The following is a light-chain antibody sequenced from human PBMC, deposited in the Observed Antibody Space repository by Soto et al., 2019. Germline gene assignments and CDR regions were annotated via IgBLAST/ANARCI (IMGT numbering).Light chain of an antibody. CDR1: QSVSSNY. J-gene: IGKJ2*01. Sequence: EIVLTQSPGTLSLSPGERATLSCRASQSVSSNYLTWYQQKPGQAPMLLSYGASSSATGIPDMFSGSGSGTDFSLTINRLEPEDFAVYYCQQYGTSSMYTFGQGTNLDIK. CDR3: QQYGTSSMYT. V-gene: IGKV3-20*01. CDR2: GAS.